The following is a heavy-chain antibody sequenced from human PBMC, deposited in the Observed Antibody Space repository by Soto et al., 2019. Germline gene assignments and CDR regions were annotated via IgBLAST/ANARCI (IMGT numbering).Heavy chain of an antibody. CDR3: ARQDRTAPRCYSYYGMDV. CDR1: GYTFTNYG. D-gene: IGHD2-21*02. Sequence: QVQQVQSGAEVKKPGASVKVSCKASGYTFTNYGISWVRQAPGQGLEWMGWISAYNGNTNYAQKVQGTVTMTTDTSTSTAYMELRSLRSDDTAVYYCARQDRTAPRCYSYYGMDVWGQGTTVTVSS. CDR2: ISAYNGNT. J-gene: IGHJ6*02. V-gene: IGHV1-18*01.